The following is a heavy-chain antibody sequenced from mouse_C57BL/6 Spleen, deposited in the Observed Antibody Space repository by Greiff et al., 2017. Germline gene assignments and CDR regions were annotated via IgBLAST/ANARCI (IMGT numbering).Heavy chain of an antibody. CDR2: IYPGSGST. Sequence: QVQLQQPGAELVKPGASVKMSCKASGYTFTSYWITWVKQRPGQGLEWIGDIYPGSGSTNYNEKFKSKATLTVDTSSSTAYMQLSSLTSEDSAVYYCALYCAYDEGFPYWGQGTLVTVSA. D-gene: IGHD2-2*01. J-gene: IGHJ3*01. CDR3: ALYCAYDEGFPY. V-gene: IGHV1-55*01. CDR1: GYTFTSYW.